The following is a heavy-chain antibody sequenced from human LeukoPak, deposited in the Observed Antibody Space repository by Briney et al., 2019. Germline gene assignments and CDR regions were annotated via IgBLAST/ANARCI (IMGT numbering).Heavy chain of an antibody. D-gene: IGHD3-16*01. CDR2: INPNSGGT. Sequence: GASVKVSCKASGYTFNDYHIHCVRQAPGQGLEWMGWINPNSGGTKFAQKFQGRVTMTRDTSISTSYMELSGLRSDDTAVYYCARAAGEVSYYWGQGTLVTVSS. CDR3: ARAAGEVSYY. V-gene: IGHV1-2*02. J-gene: IGHJ4*02. CDR1: GYTFNDYH.